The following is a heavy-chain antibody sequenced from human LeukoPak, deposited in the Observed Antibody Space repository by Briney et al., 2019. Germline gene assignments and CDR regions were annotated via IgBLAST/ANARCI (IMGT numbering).Heavy chain of an antibody. CDR3: AKEVRTFGEFLPYYFDY. CDR2: IRYDGSNK. CDR1: GFTFSSYG. Sequence: GGSLRLSCAASGFTFSSYGMHWVRQAPGKGLEWVAFIRYDGSNKYYADSVKGRFTISRDNSKNTLYLQMNSLRAEDTAVYYCAKEVRTFGEFLPYYFDYWGQGTLVTVSS. D-gene: IGHD3-10*01. J-gene: IGHJ4*02. V-gene: IGHV3-30*02.